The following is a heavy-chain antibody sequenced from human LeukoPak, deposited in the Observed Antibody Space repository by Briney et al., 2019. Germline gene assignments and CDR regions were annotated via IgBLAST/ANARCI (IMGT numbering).Heavy chain of an antibody. CDR3: ARDREIGYCDGNNCYDVGY. CDR1: GFTFSSYW. J-gene: IGHJ4*02. CDR2: IKQDGSEI. D-gene: IGHD2-2*01. V-gene: IGHV3-7*01. Sequence: GGSLRLSCAASGFTFSSYWISWVRQAPGKGLEWVADIKQDGSEIYYVDSVKGRFTISRDNAKNSLYLQMNSLRAEDTAVYYCARDREIGYCDGNNCYDVGYWGQGTLVTVSS.